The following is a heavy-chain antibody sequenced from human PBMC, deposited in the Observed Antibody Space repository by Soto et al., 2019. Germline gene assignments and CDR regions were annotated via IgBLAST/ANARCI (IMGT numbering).Heavy chain of an antibody. CDR2: IGTAGDT. V-gene: IGHV3-13*01. J-gene: IGHJ6*03. Sequence: EVQLVESGGGLVQPGGSLRLSCAASGFTFSSYDMHWVRQATGKGLEWVSAIGTAGDTYYPGSVKGRFTISRENAKNSLYLQMNSLRAGATAVYYCARGNYDSYYYYYYIDVWGKGTAVTVSS. CDR1: GFTFSSYD. D-gene: IGHD4-4*01. CDR3: ARGNYDSYYYYYYIDV.